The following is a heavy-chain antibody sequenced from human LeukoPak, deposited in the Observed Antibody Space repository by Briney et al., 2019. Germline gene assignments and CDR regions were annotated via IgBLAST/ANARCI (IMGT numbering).Heavy chain of an antibody. CDR3: ARDGDFWSGSPPGFDY. V-gene: IGHV3-48*03. Sequence: GGSLRLSCAASGFTFSSYEMNWVRQAPGKGLEWVSYISSSGSTIYYADSVKGRSTISRDNAKNSLYLQMNSLRAEDTAVYYCARDGDFWSGSPPGFDYWGQGTLVTVSS. CDR1: GFTFSSYE. CDR2: ISSSGSTI. J-gene: IGHJ4*02. D-gene: IGHD3-3*01.